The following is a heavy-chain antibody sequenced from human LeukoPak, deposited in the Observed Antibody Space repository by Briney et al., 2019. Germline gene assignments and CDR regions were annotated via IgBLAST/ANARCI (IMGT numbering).Heavy chain of an antibody. Sequence: GGSLRLSCAASGFSFDDYAMHWVRQGPGKGLEWVSGISWNSGNIGYADSVKGRFTISRDNAKNSLYLQMNSLRADDTALYYCAKDTRGYSYGSYFDYWGQGTLVTVSS. CDR3: AKDTRGYSYGSYFDY. CDR1: GFSFDDYA. CDR2: ISWNSGNI. D-gene: IGHD5-18*01. V-gene: IGHV3-9*01. J-gene: IGHJ4*02.